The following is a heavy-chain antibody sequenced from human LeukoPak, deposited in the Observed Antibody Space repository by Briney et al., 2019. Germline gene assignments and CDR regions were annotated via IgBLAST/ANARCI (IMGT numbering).Heavy chain of an antibody. CDR3: AKGGDQLLLFSDFGYLDV. CDR2: IYSGGHT. Sequence: GGSLRLSCAGSGFTVSSNYMTWVRQAPGKGLEWVSVIYSGGHTYYAESVKGRFTISRDNSKNTLYLQMNSLRAEDMAVYYCAKGGDQLLLFSDFGYLDVWGKGTTVTISS. J-gene: IGHJ6*04. D-gene: IGHD2-2*01. V-gene: IGHV3-53*01. CDR1: GFTVSSNY.